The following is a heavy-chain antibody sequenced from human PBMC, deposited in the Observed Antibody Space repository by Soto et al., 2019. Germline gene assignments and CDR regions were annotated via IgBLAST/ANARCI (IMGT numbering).Heavy chain of an antibody. CDR2: IYYSGST. J-gene: IGHJ5*02. Sequence: SETLSLTCTVSGGSISSSGYYWGWIRQPPGKGLEWIGSIYYSGSTYFNPSLKSRVTISVDTSKNQFSLKLSSVTAADTSIYYCVRDVSSSWYRWFDPWGQGTLVTVSS. D-gene: IGHD6-13*01. CDR1: GGSISSSGYY. V-gene: IGHV4-39*07. CDR3: VRDVSSSWYRWFDP.